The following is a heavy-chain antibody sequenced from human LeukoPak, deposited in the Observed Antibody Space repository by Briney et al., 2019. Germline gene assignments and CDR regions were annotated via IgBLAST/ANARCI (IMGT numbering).Heavy chain of an antibody. D-gene: IGHD3-16*02. Sequence: PGGSLRLSCAASGFTFSDYWMYWVRQAPGKGLVWVSRINSDGSSTSYADSVKGRFTISRDNAKNTLYLQMNSLRAEDTAVYYCARVLDDYVWGSYRSSTTDAFDIWGQGTMVTVSS. CDR2: INSDGSST. CDR1: GFTFSDYW. CDR3: ARVLDDYVWGSYRSSTTDAFDI. V-gene: IGHV3-74*01. J-gene: IGHJ3*02.